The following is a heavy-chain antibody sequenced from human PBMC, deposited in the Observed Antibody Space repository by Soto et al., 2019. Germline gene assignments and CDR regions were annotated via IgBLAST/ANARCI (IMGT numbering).Heavy chain of an antibody. CDR1: GGSISSSSYY. J-gene: IGHJ6*02. CDR3: AATITMVRGALNYYYGMDV. V-gene: IGHV4-39*01. D-gene: IGHD3-10*01. Sequence: PSETLPLTCTVSGGSISSSSYYWGCIRQPPGKGLEWIGSIYYSGSTYYNPSLKSRVTISVDTSKNQFCLKLSSVTAADTAVYYSAATITMVRGALNYYYGMDVWGQGTTVTVSS. CDR2: IYYSGST.